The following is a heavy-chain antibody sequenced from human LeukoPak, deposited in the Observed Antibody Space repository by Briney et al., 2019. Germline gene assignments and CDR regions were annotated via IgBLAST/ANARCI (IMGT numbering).Heavy chain of an antibody. CDR3: AKVKQSHYYYYGMDV. V-gene: IGHV3-30-3*01. D-gene: IGHD6-19*01. CDR2: ISYDGSNK. Sequence: GGSLRLSCAASGFTFSSYAMHWVRQAPGKGLEWVAVISYDGSNKYYADSVKGRFTISRDNAKDSLYLQMNSMRAEDTALYYCAKVKQSHYYYYGMDVWGQGTTVTVSS. CDR1: GFTFSSYA. J-gene: IGHJ6*02.